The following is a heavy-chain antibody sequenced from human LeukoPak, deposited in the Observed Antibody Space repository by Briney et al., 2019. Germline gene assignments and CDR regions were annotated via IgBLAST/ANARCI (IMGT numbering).Heavy chain of an antibody. V-gene: IGHV1-8*01. J-gene: IGHJ6*03. CDR1: GYTFTSFN. Sequence: ASVKVSCKTSGYTFTSFNINWVRQAPGQGLEWMGWMNPNSNARSYVQKFQGRVTMTGDASISTAYMELSSLRSEDTAVYYCARVSYYYYMDVRGKGTTVTDSS. CDR3: ARVSYYYYMDV. CDR2: MNPNSNAR.